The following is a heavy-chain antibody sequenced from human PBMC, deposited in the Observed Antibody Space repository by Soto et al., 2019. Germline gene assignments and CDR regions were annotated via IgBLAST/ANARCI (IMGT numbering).Heavy chain of an antibody. CDR3: ARAAGGVLDP. J-gene: IGHJ5*02. Sequence: QVQLVQSGAEVKKPGASVKVSCKAFGYSFISYDITWVRQATGQGLEWMGWINPSSVHPGYAQKFQGRVTMTWNTSISTAYMELSGLRSEDTAVYYWARAAGGVLDPWGQGTLVTVSS. CDR1: GYSFISYD. D-gene: IGHD3-16*01. V-gene: IGHV1-8*01. CDR2: INPSSVHP.